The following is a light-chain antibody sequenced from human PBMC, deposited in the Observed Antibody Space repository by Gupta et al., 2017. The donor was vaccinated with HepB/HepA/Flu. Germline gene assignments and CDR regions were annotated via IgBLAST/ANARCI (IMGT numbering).Light chain of an antibody. V-gene: IGLV2-14*03. Sequence: QSALTQPASVSGSPGQPTTISCTGTSSDVGGYNYVSWYQQHPDKAPKLMIYDVSNRPSGVSNRFSGSKSGNTASLTISGLQAEDEADYYCSSYTSSPHVVFGGGTKLTVL. CDR3: SSYTSSPHVV. CDR1: SSDVGGYNY. CDR2: DVS. J-gene: IGLJ2*01.